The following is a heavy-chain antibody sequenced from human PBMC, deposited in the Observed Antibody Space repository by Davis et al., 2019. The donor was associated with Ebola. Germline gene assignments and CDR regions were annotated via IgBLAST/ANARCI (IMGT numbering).Heavy chain of an antibody. CDR2: IRSKAYGGTT. CDR1: GFTFGDYA. CDR3: TREEWELLR. V-gene: IGHV3-49*03. Sequence: GVLRLSCTASGFTFGDYAMSWLRQAPGKGLEWVGFIRSKAYGGTTEYAASVKGRFTISRDDSKSIAYLQMNSLKTEDTAVYYCTREEWELLRWGQGTLVTVSS. D-gene: IGHD1-26*01. J-gene: IGHJ4*02.